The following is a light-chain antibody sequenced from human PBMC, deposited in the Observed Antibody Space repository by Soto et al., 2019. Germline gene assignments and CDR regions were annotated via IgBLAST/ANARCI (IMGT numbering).Light chain of an antibody. CDR2: AAS. V-gene: IGKV1-39*01. Sequence: DIQMTQSPSSLSASVGDRVTITCRASQSVTNSLNWYQRKPGKAPKLLIYAASSMKSGVPSRFSGSGSGTDFTLTISSLQPEDFATYYCQQSYRTPRTFGQGTRLDI. CDR1: QSVTNS. J-gene: IGKJ2*01. CDR3: QQSYRTPRT.